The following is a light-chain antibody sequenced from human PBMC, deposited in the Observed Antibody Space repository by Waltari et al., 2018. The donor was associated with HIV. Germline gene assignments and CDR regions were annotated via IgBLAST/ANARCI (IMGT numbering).Light chain of an antibody. Sequence: QAVLTQPSSLSASPGASASLTCTLRSGFNVGTYRIYWYQQKPGSPPQYLLNYKSDSDKQQGSGVPSRFSGAKDASANAGILLISGLQSDDEADYYCMIWHSSAVVFGGGTKLTVL. CDR1: SGFNVGTYR. CDR2: YKSDSDK. J-gene: IGLJ3*02. V-gene: IGLV5-45*03. CDR3: MIWHSSAVV.